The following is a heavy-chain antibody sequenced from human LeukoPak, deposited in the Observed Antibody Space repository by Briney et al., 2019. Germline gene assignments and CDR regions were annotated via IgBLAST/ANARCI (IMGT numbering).Heavy chain of an antibody. V-gene: IGHV3-53*01. J-gene: IGHJ6*02. CDR3: ARDLRRPAFYYYGMDV. CDR2: IYSGGST. CDR1: GFTVSDNY. Sequence: GGSLRLSCAAPGFTVSDNYMSWVRQAPGKGLEWVSVIYSGGSTYYADSAEGRFIISRDESKNTLFLQMNNLRAEDTAVYYCARDLRRPAFYYYGMDVWGQGTTVIVSS.